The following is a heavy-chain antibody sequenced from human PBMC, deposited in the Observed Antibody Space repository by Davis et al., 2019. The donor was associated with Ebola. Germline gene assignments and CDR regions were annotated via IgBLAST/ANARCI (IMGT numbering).Heavy chain of an antibody. CDR2: IYHSGST. V-gene: IGHV4-30-2*01. J-gene: IGHJ4*02. Sequence: SETLSLTCTVSGGSISSGGYYWSWIRQPPGKGLEWIGYIYHSGSTYYNPSLKSRVTISVDRSKNQFSLKLSSVTAADTAVYYCASAGYSYGFDYWGQGTLVTVSS. D-gene: IGHD5-18*01. CDR1: GGSISSGGYY. CDR3: ASAGYSYGFDY.